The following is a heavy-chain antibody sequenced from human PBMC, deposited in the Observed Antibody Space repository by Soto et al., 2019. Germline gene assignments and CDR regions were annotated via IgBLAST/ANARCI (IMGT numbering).Heavy chain of an antibody. V-gene: IGHV4-39*01. D-gene: IGHD2-8*01. Sequence: QLQLRESGPGLVKPSETLSLTCSVSGGSVSSSNNYWGWIRQSPGKGLEWIGNLYYSGSTYYNPSLRSRVTISLDTSKNQLSLKLSSVTAADTAVYYCTEWSRDYWGQGTQVTVSS. CDR1: GGSVSSSNNY. J-gene: IGHJ4*02. CDR3: TEWSRDY. CDR2: LYYSGST.